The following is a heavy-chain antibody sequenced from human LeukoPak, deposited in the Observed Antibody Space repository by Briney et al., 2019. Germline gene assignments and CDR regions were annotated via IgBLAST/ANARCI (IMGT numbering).Heavy chain of an antibody. Sequence: GGSLRLSCAASGFTFSNYNMNWVRQAPGKGLEWVPSISSSSSYIYYADSVKGRFTISRDNAKNSLYLQMNSLRAEDTAVYYCARDTAMVTNYWGQGTLVTVSS. D-gene: IGHD5-18*01. J-gene: IGHJ4*02. CDR1: GFTFSNYN. CDR3: ARDTAMVTNY. CDR2: ISSSSSYI. V-gene: IGHV3-21*01.